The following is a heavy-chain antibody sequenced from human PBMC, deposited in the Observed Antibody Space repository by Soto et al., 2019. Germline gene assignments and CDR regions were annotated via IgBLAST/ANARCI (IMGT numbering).Heavy chain of an antibody. CDR1: GGSVGSGSYY. CDR3: AREPGYSYGYGGYGMDV. CDR2: IYYSGST. J-gene: IGHJ6*02. Sequence: SETLSLTCTVSGGSVGSGSYYWSWIRQPPGRGLEWIGYIYYSGSTNYNPSRKSRVTISVDTSKNQFSLKLSSVTAADTAVYYCAREPGYSYGYGGYGMDVWGQGTTVTVSS. D-gene: IGHD5-18*01. V-gene: IGHV4-61*01.